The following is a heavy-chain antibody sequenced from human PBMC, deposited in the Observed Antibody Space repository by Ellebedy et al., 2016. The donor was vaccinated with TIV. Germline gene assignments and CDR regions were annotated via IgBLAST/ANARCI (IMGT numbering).Heavy chain of an antibody. Sequence: GESLKISCAAFGFTFSSYAMSWVRQTPGKGLEWVSAITGSGDSTYYADSVRGRFTISRDNAQDTLFLQMNSLRAEDTAVYFCSRGWSTPDSWGQGTLVIVSS. CDR1: GFTFSSYA. D-gene: IGHD2-15*01. CDR2: ITGSGDST. CDR3: SRGWSTPDS. V-gene: IGHV3-23*01. J-gene: IGHJ4*02.